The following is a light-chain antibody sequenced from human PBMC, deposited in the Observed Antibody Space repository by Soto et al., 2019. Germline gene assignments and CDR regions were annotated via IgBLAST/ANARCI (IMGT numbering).Light chain of an antibody. CDR3: QQYNNWPPFT. V-gene: IGKV1-5*01. J-gene: IGKJ5*01. CDR2: DAS. Sequence: DIQMTQSPSTLPASVGASVTITCRASQTISTWLAWYQHKPGKAPNLLIYDASSLESGVPSRFSGSGSGTEFTLTISSLQSEDFAVYYCQQYNNWPPFTFGQGTRLEI. CDR1: QTISTW.